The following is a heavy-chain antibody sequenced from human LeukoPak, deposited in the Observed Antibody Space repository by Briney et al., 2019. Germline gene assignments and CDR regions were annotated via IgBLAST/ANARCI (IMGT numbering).Heavy chain of an antibody. CDR2: IQYDGSNK. J-gene: IGHJ4*02. Sequence: QAGGSLRLSCAASGFTFSSYGMHWVRQAPGKGLEWVAFIQYDGSNKYYADSVKGRFTISRDKSKNTLYLQMNSLRVEDTAVYYCAKRTDTWGIDYWGQGTLVTVS. D-gene: IGHD3-16*01. CDR1: GFTFSSYG. V-gene: IGHV3-30*02. CDR3: AKRTDTWGIDY.